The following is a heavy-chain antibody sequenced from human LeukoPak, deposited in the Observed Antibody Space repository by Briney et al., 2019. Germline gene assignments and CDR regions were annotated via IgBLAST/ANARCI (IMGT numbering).Heavy chain of an antibody. CDR1: GFTFSDYY. CDR2: ISSSGSTI. D-gene: IGHD3-10*01. Sequence: PGGSLRLSCAASGFTFSDYYMSWIRQAPAKGLEWVSYISSSGSTIYYADSVKGRFTISRDNAKNSLYLQMNSVRAEDTAVYYCARDKVRPDYYGSGSKGEYFQHWGQGTLVTVSS. V-gene: IGHV3-11*01. J-gene: IGHJ1*01. CDR3: ARDKVRPDYYGSGSKGEYFQH.